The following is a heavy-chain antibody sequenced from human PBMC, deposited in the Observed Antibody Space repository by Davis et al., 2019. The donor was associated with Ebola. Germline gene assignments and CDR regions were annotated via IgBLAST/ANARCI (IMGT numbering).Heavy chain of an antibody. CDR1: GGSISSGDYY. CDR3: ARGDDFWSGYYTTTLWFDP. D-gene: IGHD3-3*01. J-gene: IGHJ5*02. V-gene: IGHV4-39*07. Sequence: MPGGSLRLSCTVSGGSISSGDYYWSWIRQPPGKGLEWIGEINHSGSTNYNPSLKSRVTISVDTSKNQFSLKLSSVTAADTAVYYCARGDDFWSGYYTTTLWFDPWGQGTLVTVSS. CDR2: INHSGST.